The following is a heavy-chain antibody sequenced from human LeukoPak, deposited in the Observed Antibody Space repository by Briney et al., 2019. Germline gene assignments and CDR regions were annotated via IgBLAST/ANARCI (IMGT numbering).Heavy chain of an antibody. CDR1: GYTFTSYG. Sequence: ASVKVSCKASGYTFTSYGISWVRQAPGQGLEWMGWISAYNGNTNYAQKLQGRVTMTTDTSTSTAYMELRSLRSDDTAVYYCARAQGSGSYLSYYYYYYMDVWGKGTTVTISS. V-gene: IGHV1-18*01. CDR3: ARAQGSGSYLSYYYYYYMDV. J-gene: IGHJ6*03. D-gene: IGHD3-10*01. CDR2: ISAYNGNT.